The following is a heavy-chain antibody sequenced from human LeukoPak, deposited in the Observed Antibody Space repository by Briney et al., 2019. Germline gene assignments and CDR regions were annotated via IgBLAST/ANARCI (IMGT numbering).Heavy chain of an antibody. V-gene: IGHV1-3*01. D-gene: IGHD4-11*01. CDR1: GYTFTSYA. Sequence: ASVKVSCKASGYTFTSYAMHWVRQAPGQRLEWMGWINAGNGNTKYSQKFQGRVTITRDTSASTAYMELSSLRSEDTAVYYCARDQDYSNNIDSWGQGTLVTVSS. J-gene: IGHJ4*02. CDR2: INAGNGNT. CDR3: ARDQDYSNNIDS.